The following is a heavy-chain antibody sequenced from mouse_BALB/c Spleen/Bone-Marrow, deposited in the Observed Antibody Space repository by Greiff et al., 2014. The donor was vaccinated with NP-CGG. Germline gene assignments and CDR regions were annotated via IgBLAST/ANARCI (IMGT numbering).Heavy chain of an antibody. CDR1: GYSFSSSW. D-gene: IGHD4-1*02. V-gene: IGHV1-82*01. J-gene: IGHJ2*01. CDR3: ARFSTVYYFDY. CDR2: IYPGDGDT. Sequence: QVQLQQSGPELVKPGASVKISCKASGYSFSSSWMNWVKQRPGQGLERIGRIYPGDGDTNYNGKFKGKATLTADKSSSTAYMQLSSLTSVDSAVYFCARFSTVYYFDYWGQGTTLTVSS.